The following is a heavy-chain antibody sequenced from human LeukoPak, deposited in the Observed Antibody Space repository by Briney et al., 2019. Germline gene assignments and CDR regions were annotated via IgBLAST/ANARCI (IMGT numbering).Heavy chain of an antibody. V-gene: IGHV1-69*04. CDR2: IIPILGIA. CDR1: GLTFSIYA. D-gene: IGHD2-15*01. CDR3: ARDQVAPQAFDI. Sequence: SSVNVSCKASGLTFSIYAISWLRQAPGQWLEWMGRIIPILGIANYAQQFQGRVTITADKSTSTAYMELSSLRSEDTAVYYCARDQVAPQAFDIWGQGTMVTVSS. J-gene: IGHJ3*02.